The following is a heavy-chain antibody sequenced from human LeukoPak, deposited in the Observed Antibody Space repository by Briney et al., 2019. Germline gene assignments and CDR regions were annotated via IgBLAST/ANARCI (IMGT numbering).Heavy chain of an antibody. Sequence: ASVKVSCKASGGTFSSYAISWVRQAPGQGLEWMGRIIPIFGTANYAQKFQGRVTITTDESTSTAYMELSSLRSEDTAVYYCARGPKSDAFDIWGQGTMVTVSS. J-gene: IGHJ3*02. CDR2: IIPIFGTA. CDR3: ARGPKSDAFDI. V-gene: IGHV1-69*05. CDR1: GGTFSSYA.